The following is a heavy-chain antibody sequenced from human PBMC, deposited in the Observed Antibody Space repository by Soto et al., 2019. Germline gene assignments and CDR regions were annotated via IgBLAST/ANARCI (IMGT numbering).Heavy chain of an antibody. CDR1: GGTFSSYA. CDR2: IIPIFGTA. V-gene: IGHV1-69*13. CDR3: AANPGYSSGFDY. D-gene: IGHD6-25*01. J-gene: IGHJ4*02. Sequence: SVKVSCKAPGGTFSSYAISWVRQAPGQGLEWMGGIIPIFGTANYAQKFQGRVTITADESTSTAYMELSSLRSEDTAVYYCAANPGYSSGFDYWGQGTLVTVSS.